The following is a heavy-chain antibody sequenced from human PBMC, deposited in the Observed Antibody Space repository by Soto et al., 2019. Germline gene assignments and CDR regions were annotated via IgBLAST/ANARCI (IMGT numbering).Heavy chain of an antibody. CDR3: ARGRIVVVPAATEAAYYNYYYYGMDV. CDR2: INPNSGVT. D-gene: IGHD2-2*01. V-gene: IGHV1-2*04. CDR1: GYTFTGYY. J-gene: IGHJ6*02. Sequence: ASVKVSCKASGYTFTGYYMHWVRQAPGQGLEWMGWINPNSGVTNYAQKFQGWVTMTRDTSISTAYMELSRLRSDDTAVYYCARGRIVVVPAATEAAYYNYYYYGMDVWGQGTTVTVSS.